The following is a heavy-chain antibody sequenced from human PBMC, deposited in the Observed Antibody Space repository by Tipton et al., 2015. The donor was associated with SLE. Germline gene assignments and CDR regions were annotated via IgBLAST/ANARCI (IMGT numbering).Heavy chain of an antibody. Sequence: SLRLSCAASGFTFSSYWMHWVRQAPGKGLVWVSRINSDGSSTSYADSVKGRFTISRDNAKNTLYLQMNSLRAEDTAVYYCARSQFAAAQNRAADYWGQGTLVTVSS. D-gene: IGHD6-13*01. CDR1: GFTFSSYW. V-gene: IGHV3-74*01. CDR3: ARSQFAAAQNRAADY. J-gene: IGHJ4*02. CDR2: INSDGSST.